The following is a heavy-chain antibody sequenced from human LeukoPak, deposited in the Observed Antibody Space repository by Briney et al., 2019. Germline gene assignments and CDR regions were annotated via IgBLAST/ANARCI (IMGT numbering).Heavy chain of an antibody. CDR1: GFTFSSYS. V-gene: IGHV3-21*01. CDR3: ARGGDYAGVAALLDL. CDR2: ISSSSSYI. J-gene: IGHJ4*02. D-gene: IGHD4-17*01. Sequence: GGSLRLSCAASGFTFSSYSMNWVRQAPGQGLEWVSSISSSSSYIYYADSVKGRFTISRDNAKNSLYLQMNSLRAEDTAVYYCARGGDYAGVAALLDLWGQGTPVTVSS.